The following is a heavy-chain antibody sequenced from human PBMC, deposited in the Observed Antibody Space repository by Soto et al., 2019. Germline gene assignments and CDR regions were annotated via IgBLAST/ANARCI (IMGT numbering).Heavy chain of an antibody. V-gene: IGHV3-74*01. CDR1: GFTFSSYW. D-gene: IGHD3-22*01. CDR3: ARDPGAFYYDSSGYEALLDY. Sequence: EVQLVESGGGLVQPGGSLRLSCAASGFTFSSYWMHWVRQAPGKGLVWVSRISSDGSSTSYADSVKGRFTISRDNAKNTLYLQMNSLRDEDTAVYYCARDPGAFYYDSSGYEALLDYWGQGTLVTVSS. CDR2: ISSDGSST. J-gene: IGHJ4*02.